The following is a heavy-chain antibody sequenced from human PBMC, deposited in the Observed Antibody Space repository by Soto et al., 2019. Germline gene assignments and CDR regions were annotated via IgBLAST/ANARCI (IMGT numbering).Heavy chain of an antibody. Sequence: ASVNLSRKASGYTFTGYYMHWVRQPPGQGLEWMRWINPNSGGTNYAQKFQGWVTMTRDRYISTAYMELGRLRSDDTAVYYCARSEDDILTGDGFEIWVQVTMVTVAS. CDR2: INPNSGGT. V-gene: IGHV1-2*04. J-gene: IGHJ3*02. CDR3: ARSEDDILTGDGFEI. CDR1: GYTFTGYY. D-gene: IGHD3-9*01.